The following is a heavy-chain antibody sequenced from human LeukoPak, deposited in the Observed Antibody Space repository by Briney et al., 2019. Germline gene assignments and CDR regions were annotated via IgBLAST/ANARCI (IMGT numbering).Heavy chain of an antibody. D-gene: IGHD5-12*01. CDR2: ITSAGRAI. V-gene: IGHV3-11*01. CDR1: GFTFSDFY. CDR3: ASDIVATSGDF. J-gene: IGHJ4*02. Sequence: GGSLRLSCAASGFTFSDFYMSWIRQAPGKGLEWVSYITSAGRAIYYADSVQGRFTISRDNARNSLYLQMNGLRAEDTAVYHCASDIVATSGDFWGQGTLVTVSS.